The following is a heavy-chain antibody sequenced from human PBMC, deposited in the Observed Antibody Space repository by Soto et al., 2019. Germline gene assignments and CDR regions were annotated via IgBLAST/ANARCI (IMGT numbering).Heavy chain of an antibody. CDR2: ISGSGGST. CDR3: ATFYDSSGYFQLFDY. J-gene: IGHJ4*02. CDR1: GFTFSSYA. D-gene: IGHD3-22*01. V-gene: IGHV3-23*01. Sequence: PGGSLRLSCAASGFTFSSYAMSWVRQAPGKGLEWVSAISGSGGSTYYADSVKGRFTISRDNSKNTLYLQMNSLRAEDTAVYYCATFYDSSGYFQLFDYWGQGPLVTVSS.